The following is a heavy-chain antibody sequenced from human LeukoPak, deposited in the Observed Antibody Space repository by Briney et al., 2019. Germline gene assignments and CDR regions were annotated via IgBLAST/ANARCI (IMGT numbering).Heavy chain of an antibody. J-gene: IGHJ4*02. CDR2: ISGSGGST. Sequence: GGSLRLSCAASGFTFTSYAMNWVGQAPGKGLEGVSGISGSGGSTYYADSVKGRLIISRDNSKNTLYLQMSSLRAEDTAVYYCAKSFCSSTSCYWITMSFDYWGQGTLVTVSS. V-gene: IGHV3-23*01. D-gene: IGHD2-2*01. CDR1: GFTFTSYA. CDR3: AKSFCSSTSCYWITMSFDY.